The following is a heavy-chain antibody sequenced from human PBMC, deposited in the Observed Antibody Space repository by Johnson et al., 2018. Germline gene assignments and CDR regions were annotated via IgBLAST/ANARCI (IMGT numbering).Heavy chain of an antibody. J-gene: IGHJ3*02. V-gene: IGHV3-30-3*01. CDR1: GFTFSSYA. Sequence: VQLVESGGGVVQPGRSLRLSCAASGFTFSSYAMHWVRQAPGKGLEWVAVISYDGSKKYYADSVKGRFTLSRDNSKNTLYLQMNSLRAEDTAVYYCAIYGSGDAFDIWGQGTMVTVSS. D-gene: IGHD3-10*01. CDR3: AIYGSGDAFDI. CDR2: ISYDGSKK.